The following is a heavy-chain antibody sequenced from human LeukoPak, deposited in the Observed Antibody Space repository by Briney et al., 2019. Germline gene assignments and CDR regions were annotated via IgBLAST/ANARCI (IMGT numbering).Heavy chain of an antibody. CDR1: GFTFSSYS. Sequence: GGSLRLSCAASGFTFSSYSTNWVRQAPGKGLEWVSSISSSSRDINYADSVRGRFTISRDDAKNSLYLQMNGLRAEDTAVYYCARAFDTPMAESSHYWGQGTLVTVSS. CDR2: ISSSSRDI. CDR3: ARAFDTPMAESSHY. V-gene: IGHV3-21*01. J-gene: IGHJ4*02. D-gene: IGHD5-18*01.